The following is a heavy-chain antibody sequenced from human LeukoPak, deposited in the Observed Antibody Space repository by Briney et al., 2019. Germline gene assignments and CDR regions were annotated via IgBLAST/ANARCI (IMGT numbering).Heavy chain of an antibody. CDR1: GGSISSYY. Sequence: SETLSLTCTVSGGSISSYYWSWIRQPPGKGLEWIGYIYYSGSTNYNPSLKSRVTISVDTSKNQFSLKLSSVTAADTAVYYCARAGVYGPSSIYYYYYGMDVWGQGTTVTVSS. V-gene: IGHV4-59*01. CDR3: ARAGVYGPSSIYYYYYGMDV. D-gene: IGHD3-10*01. CDR2: IYYSGST. J-gene: IGHJ6*02.